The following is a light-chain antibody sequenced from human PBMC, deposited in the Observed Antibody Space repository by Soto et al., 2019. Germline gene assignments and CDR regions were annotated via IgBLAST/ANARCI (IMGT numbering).Light chain of an antibody. Sequence: QSVLTQPRSVSGSPGQSVTISCTGTSSDVGGYNYVSWYQQHPGKAPKLMIYDVSKRPSGVPDRFSGSKSGNTASLTISGLPAEDEADYCCFSDAGSYTWVFGGGTKLTVL. CDR1: SSDVGGYNY. V-gene: IGLV2-11*01. CDR2: DVS. CDR3: FSDAGSYTWV. J-gene: IGLJ3*02.